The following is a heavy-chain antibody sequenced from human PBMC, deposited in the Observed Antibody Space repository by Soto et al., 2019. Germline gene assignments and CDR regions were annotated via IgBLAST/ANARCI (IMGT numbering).Heavy chain of an antibody. D-gene: IGHD2-8*01. CDR1: GFTFGADS. CDR3: ARAFCTDGVCYYFFDY. Sequence: PGGSIRLSASASGFTFGADSMHWVRQAPGKGLEWVAVIYYDGSNRYYGDAVKGRFTISRDNSKSTLYLQMSSLRAEDTAVYYCARAFCTDGVCYYFFDYWGHGTLVTVSS. CDR2: IYYDGSNR. J-gene: IGHJ4*01. V-gene: IGHV3-33*01.